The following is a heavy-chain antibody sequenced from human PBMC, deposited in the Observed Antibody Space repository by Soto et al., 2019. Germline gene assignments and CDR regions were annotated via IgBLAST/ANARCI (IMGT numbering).Heavy chain of an antibody. CDR3: ARQEGTIFGVAALGMDV. V-gene: IGHV4-39*01. CDR2: IYYSGST. D-gene: IGHD3-3*01. J-gene: IGHJ6*02. CDR1: GGSISSSSYY. Sequence: PSETLSLTCTVSGGSISSSSYYWGWIRQPPGKGLEWIGSIYYSGSTYYNPSLKSRVTISVDTSKNQFSLKLSSVTAADTAVYYCARQEGTIFGVAALGMDVWGQGTTVTVSS.